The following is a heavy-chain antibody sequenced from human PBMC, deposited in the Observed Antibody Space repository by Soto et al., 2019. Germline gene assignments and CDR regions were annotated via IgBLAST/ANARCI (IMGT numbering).Heavy chain of an antibody. D-gene: IGHD2-2*01. CDR1: GGPFSRYT. V-gene: IGHV1-69*01. CDR3: ARGGLRRTTAWVY. J-gene: IGHJ4*02. Sequence: QVQLVQSGSEVRTPGSSVKVSCKASGGPFSRYTLSWVRQAPGQGLEWMEGIVTILGTANYAQKFQGRITVTADESTNTAYMELSSLPSDDTALYFCARGGLRRTTAWVYWGQGTLVTVSS. CDR2: IVTILGTA.